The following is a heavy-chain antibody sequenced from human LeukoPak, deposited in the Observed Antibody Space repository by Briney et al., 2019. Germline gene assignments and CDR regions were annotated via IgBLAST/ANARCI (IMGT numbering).Heavy chain of an antibody. CDR1: GFTFSSYS. D-gene: IGHD3-10*01. V-gene: IGHV3-20*04. J-gene: IGHJ4*02. CDR3: ARTITMVRGVISYFDY. Sequence: GGSLRLSCAASGFTFSSYSMNWVRQAPGKGLEWVSGINWNGGSTGYADSVKGRFTISRDNAKNSLYLQMNSLRAEDTALYYCARTITMVRGVISYFDYWGRGTLVTVSS. CDR2: INWNGGST.